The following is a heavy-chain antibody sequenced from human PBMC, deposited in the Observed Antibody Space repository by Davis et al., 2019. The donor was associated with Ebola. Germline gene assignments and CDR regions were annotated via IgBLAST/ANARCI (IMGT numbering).Heavy chain of an antibody. Sequence: ASVKVSCKVSGYTLTELSMHWVRQAPGKGLEWMGGFDPEDGETIYAQKFQGRVTMTEDTSTDTAYMELSSLRSEDTAVYYCATLSLGYSNYYWFDYWGQGTLVTVSS. D-gene: IGHD4-11*01. CDR2: FDPEDGET. V-gene: IGHV1-24*01. J-gene: IGHJ4*02. CDR3: ATLSLGYSNYYWFDY. CDR1: GYTLTELS.